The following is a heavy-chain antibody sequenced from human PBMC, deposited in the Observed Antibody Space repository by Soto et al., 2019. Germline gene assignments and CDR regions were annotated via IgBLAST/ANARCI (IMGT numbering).Heavy chain of an antibody. Sequence: GGSLRLSCAASGFTFSSYAMSWVRQAPGKGLEWVSAISGSGGSTYYADSVKGRFTISRDNSKNTLYLQMNSLRAEGTAVYYCAKVEDSSGYPDWGQGTLVTVSS. CDR1: GFTFSSYA. CDR3: AKVEDSSGYPD. D-gene: IGHD3-22*01. CDR2: ISGSGGST. J-gene: IGHJ4*02. V-gene: IGHV3-23*01.